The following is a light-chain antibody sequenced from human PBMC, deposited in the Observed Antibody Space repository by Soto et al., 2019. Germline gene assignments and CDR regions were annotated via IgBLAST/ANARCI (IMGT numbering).Light chain of an antibody. J-gene: IGKJ1*01. CDR1: QSINKW. V-gene: IGKV1-5*01. CDR3: EHAWT. Sequence: DIQMTQSPSTLSASVGDRVTITCRASQSINKWLAWYQQKPGKAPKFLIYDASILKSGVPSRFSGSGSDTEFTLTISSLQPDDFATYFCEHAWTFGQGTKVEMK. CDR2: DAS.